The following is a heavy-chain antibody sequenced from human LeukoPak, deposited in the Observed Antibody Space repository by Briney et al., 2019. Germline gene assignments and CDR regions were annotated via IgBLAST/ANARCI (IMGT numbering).Heavy chain of an antibody. CDR2: IIPLIGTA. CDR1: GGIFSNHA. J-gene: IGHJ3*02. CDR3: AKGATVGKEALDI. Sequence: ASVKVSCKASGGIFSNHAVTWVRQAPGQGLEWMGRIIPLIGTAKYAQKFQGRVTFTADTSTNTAYMELSSLKSEDTALYFCAKGATVGKEALDIWGQGSLVTVSS. V-gene: IGHV1-69*04. D-gene: IGHD1-14*01.